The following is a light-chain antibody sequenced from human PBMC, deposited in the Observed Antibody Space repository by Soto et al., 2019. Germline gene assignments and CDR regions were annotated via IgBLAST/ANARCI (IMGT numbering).Light chain of an antibody. CDR1: QSISSW. V-gene: IGKV1-39*01. Sequence: DIQMTQSPSTLSASVGDRVTITCRASQSISSWLAWYQQKPGKAPKLLIYAASSLQSGVPSRLSGSGSGTDFTLTISSLQPEDFVTYYCQQTYSTPITFGQGTRLEIK. CDR3: QQTYSTPIT. CDR2: AAS. J-gene: IGKJ5*01.